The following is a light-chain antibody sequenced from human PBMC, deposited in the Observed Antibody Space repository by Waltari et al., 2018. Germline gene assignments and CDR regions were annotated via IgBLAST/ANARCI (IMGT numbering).Light chain of an antibody. CDR1: QSVSSY. J-gene: IGKJ4*01. CDR2: DAS. V-gene: IGKV3-11*01. Sequence: EIVLTQSPATLSLSPGERATLSCRASQSVSSYLAWYQQKPGQAPRLLIHDASNGATGIPARFSVSGSGTDFTLTISSLEPEDFAVYYCQHRRNWPLTFGGGTKVEIK. CDR3: QHRRNWPLT.